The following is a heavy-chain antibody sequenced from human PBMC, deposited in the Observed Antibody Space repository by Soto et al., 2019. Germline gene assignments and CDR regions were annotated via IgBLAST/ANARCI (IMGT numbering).Heavy chain of an antibody. CDR1: GFTFSNAW. J-gene: IGHJ4*02. CDR2: IKSDAYGGAI. V-gene: IGHV3-15*01. CDR3: TTTKGRLEPPTNDF. Sequence: EVQLVESGGGLVKPGGSLRLSCAGSGFTFSNAWMSCVRRAPGKGLEWVGRIKSDAYGGAIDYAAPVKGRITISRDDSKNTLFLQMNNLRAEDTAVYSCTTTKGRLEPPTNDFWGQGTQVIVSS. D-gene: IGHD2-8*01.